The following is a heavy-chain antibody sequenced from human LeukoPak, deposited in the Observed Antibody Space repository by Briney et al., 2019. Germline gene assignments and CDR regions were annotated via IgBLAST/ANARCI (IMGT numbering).Heavy chain of an antibody. Sequence: ASVKVSCRASGYTFTGSYIHWVRQAPGQGLEWMGWINPNSGGTNYAQKFQGRVTMTRDTSISTAYMELRRLTSDDTAVYHCARDRSELRFFDWFLDFWDQGTLVTVSS. D-gene: IGHD3-9*01. CDR1: GYTFTGSY. CDR3: ARDRSELRFFDWFLDF. J-gene: IGHJ4*02. V-gene: IGHV1-2*02. CDR2: INPNSGGT.